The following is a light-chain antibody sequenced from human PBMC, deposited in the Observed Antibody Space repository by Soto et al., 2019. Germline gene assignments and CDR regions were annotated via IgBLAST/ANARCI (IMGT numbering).Light chain of an antibody. CDR1: YSNIGNNF. J-gene: IGLJ2*01. Sequence: QSALTQPPSVSAAPGQKVTISCSGTYSNIGNNFVSWYQQFPGTAPKLVLYANNKRPSGIPDRFSGSKGGTSATLGITGLQTGDEAEYYCASWDYTLTAMVFGGGTKLTVL. V-gene: IGLV1-51*01. CDR3: ASWDYTLTAMV. CDR2: ANN.